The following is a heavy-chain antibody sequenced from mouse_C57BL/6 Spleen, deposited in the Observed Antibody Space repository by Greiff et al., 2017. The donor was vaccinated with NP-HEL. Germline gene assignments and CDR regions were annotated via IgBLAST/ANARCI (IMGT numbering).Heavy chain of an antibody. V-gene: IGHV1-55*01. Sequence: VQLQQPGAELVKPGASVKMSCKASGYTFTSYWITWVKQRPGQGLEWIGDIYPDSGSTNYNEKFKSQATLTVDTSSSTAYMQLSSLTSEDSAVYYCARGDYYDAMDYWGQGTSVTVSS. CDR1: GYTFTSYW. CDR2: IYPDSGST. CDR3: ARGDYYDAMDY. D-gene: IGHD2-1*01. J-gene: IGHJ4*01.